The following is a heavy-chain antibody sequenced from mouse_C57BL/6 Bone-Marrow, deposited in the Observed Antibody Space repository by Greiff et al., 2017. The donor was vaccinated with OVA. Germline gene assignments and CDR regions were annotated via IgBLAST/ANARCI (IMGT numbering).Heavy chain of an antibody. J-gene: IGHJ1*03. CDR1: GYAFSSYW. Sequence: QVQLQQSGAELVKPGASVKISCKASGYAFSSYWMNWVKQRPGKGLEWIGQIYPGDGDTNYNGKFKGKATLTADKSSGTAYMQLSSLTSEDSAVYFCARPPIYYYGSSPFYWYFDVWGTGTTVTVSS. D-gene: IGHD1-1*01. V-gene: IGHV1-80*01. CDR2: IYPGDGDT. CDR3: ARPPIYYYGSSPFYWYFDV.